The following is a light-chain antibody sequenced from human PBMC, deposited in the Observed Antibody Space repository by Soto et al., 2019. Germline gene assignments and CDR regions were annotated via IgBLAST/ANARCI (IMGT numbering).Light chain of an antibody. V-gene: IGLV1-44*01. CDR3: AAWNDSLHGVV. CDR1: RSNIGSKT. J-gene: IGLJ2*01. CDR2: TTN. Sequence: QSVLTQPPSASGTPGQSVTISCSGSRSNIGSKTLNWYQLDPGSAPKLLIYTTNQRPSGVPDRFSASKSGTSASLAISGLQSEDEADYYCAAWNDSLHGVVFGGGTKLTVL.